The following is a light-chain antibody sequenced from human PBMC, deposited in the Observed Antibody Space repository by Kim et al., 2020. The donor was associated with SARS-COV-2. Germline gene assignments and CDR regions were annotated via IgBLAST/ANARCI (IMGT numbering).Light chain of an antibody. CDR3: QLTYTSFQIT. J-gene: IGKJ5*01. CDR1: RSIITH. CDR2: AAS. Sequence: AVGGIVTITCRPSRSIITHVQWYQQKPGRAPKLLIYAASSFQHGVPSMFFGDGSGTYFSPTINGLLPEDFATYYCQLTYTSFQITFGQGTRLEIK. V-gene: IGKV1-39*01.